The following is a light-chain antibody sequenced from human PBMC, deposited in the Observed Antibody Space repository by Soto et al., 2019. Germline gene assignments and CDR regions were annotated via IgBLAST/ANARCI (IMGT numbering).Light chain of an antibody. Sequence: DIQMTLSPTSLSASVGDRVTITCRASQGIRNFVAWYQQKPGKPPKLLIYAASTLQSGVPSRFSGSGSGTDFTLTINSLQPEDVATYSCQKYSSVPVFGPGTKVEI. CDR1: QGIRNF. CDR2: AAS. J-gene: IGKJ3*01. CDR3: QKYSSVPV. V-gene: IGKV1-27*01.